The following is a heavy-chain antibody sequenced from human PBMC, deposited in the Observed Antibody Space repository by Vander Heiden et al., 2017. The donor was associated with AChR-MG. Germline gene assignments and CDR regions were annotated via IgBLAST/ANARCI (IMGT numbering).Heavy chain of an antibody. CDR1: GFTFSDYA. Sequence: EVQLVESGGGLIQPGRSLRLSCTASGFTFSDYAMNWFRQAPGKGLEWVGFISSKTYGGTTEYAASVKGRFAISRDDSKSVAYLQMNSLKTEDTAVYYCSRVPPRGGRSGYAPLDYWGQGTLVTVSS. V-gene: IGHV3-49*03. CDR3: SRVPPRGGRSGYAPLDY. CDR2: ISSKTYGGTT. D-gene: IGHD3-22*01. J-gene: IGHJ4*02.